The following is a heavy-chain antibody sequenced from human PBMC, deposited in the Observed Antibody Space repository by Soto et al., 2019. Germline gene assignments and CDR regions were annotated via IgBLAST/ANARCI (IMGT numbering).Heavy chain of an antibody. V-gene: IGHV4-30-2*01. CDR1: GGSISSGGYS. D-gene: IGHD1-1*01. CDR3: ARGKRFPQLYYYGMDV. J-gene: IGHJ6*02. CDR2: IYHSGST. Sequence: PSETLSLTCAVSGGSISSGGYSWSWIRQPPGKGLEWIGYIYHSGSTYYNPSLKSRVTISVDTSKNQFSLKLSSVTAADTAVYYCARGKRFPQLYYYGMDVWGQGTTVTVSS.